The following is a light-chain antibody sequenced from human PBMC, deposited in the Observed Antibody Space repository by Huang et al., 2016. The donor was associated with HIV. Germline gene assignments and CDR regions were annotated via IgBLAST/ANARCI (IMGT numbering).Light chain of an antibody. J-gene: IGKJ3*01. CDR1: QSISSH. CDR2: ATS. Sequence: DIQMTQSPSSLSASVGDSVIITCRASQSISSHLNWYQQQPGKAPNLLIYATSSLQSGVPSRFSGSGSGTDFTLTIRSLQPEDFATYYCQQSYSNTFTFGAGTKVDVK. V-gene: IGKV1-39*01. CDR3: QQSYSNTFT.